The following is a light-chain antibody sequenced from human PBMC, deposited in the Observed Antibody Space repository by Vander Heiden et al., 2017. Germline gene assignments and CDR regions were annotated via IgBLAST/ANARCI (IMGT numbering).Light chain of an antibody. CDR3: QQYYSDPRT. V-gene: IGKV1-27*01. J-gene: IGKJ4*01. Sequence: IRMTQSPSPLSAFVGDRVPITWRASQGISSYLAWYQHKPGKVPKLLIYAASTLQSGVPSRFRGSGSGTDFTLTISSLLPEDVATYYCQQYYSDPRTFGAGTKVEIK. CDR2: AAS. CDR1: QGISSY.